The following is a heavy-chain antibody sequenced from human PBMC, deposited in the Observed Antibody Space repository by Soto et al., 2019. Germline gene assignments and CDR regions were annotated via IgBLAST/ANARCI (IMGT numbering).Heavy chain of an antibody. CDR3: ATHYDYVWGSYLGYYGMDV. CDR1: GGSISSSSYY. D-gene: IGHD3-16*01. V-gene: IGHV4-39*01. Sequence: QLQLQESGPGLVKPSETLSLTCTVSGGSISSSSYYWGWIRQPPGKGLEWIGSIYYSGSTYYNPSLKSRVTISVDTSKNQFSLKLSSVTAADTAVYYCATHYDYVWGSYLGYYGMDVWGQGTTVTVSS. CDR2: IYYSGST. J-gene: IGHJ6*02.